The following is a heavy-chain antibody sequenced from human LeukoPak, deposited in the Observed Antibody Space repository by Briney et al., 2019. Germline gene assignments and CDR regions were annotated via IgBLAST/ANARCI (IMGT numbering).Heavy chain of an antibody. CDR2: IYYSGST. D-gene: IGHD2-2*01. Sequence: SETLSLTCTVSGGSISSYYWSWIRQPPGKGLEWIGYIYYSGSTNYNPSLKSRVTISVDTSKNQFSLKLSSVTAADTAVYYCATLGYCSSTSCRPAEYFQHWGQGTLVTVSS. CDR1: GGSISSYY. V-gene: IGHV4-59*01. CDR3: ATLGYCSSTSCRPAEYFQH. J-gene: IGHJ1*01.